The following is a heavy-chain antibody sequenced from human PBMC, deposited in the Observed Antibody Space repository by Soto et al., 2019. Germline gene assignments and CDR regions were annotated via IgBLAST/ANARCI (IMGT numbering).Heavy chain of an antibody. Sequence: SETLSLTCAVSSGSIGSSNWWSWVRQPPGKGLEWIGEIAHTENTNYNPSLKSRVTISVDKSKNQFSLRLTSVTAADTAVYYCASHLVMTGTRGFDHWGQGTLVTVSS. CDR2: IAHTENT. V-gene: IGHV4-4*02. J-gene: IGHJ4*02. CDR1: SGSIGSSNW. D-gene: IGHD3-9*01. CDR3: ASHLVMTGTRGFDH.